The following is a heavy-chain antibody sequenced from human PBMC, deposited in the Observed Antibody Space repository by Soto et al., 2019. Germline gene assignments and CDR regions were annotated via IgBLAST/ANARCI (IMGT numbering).Heavy chain of an antibody. CDR3: ARRVNIDGVYYYGMDV. J-gene: IGHJ6*02. V-gene: IGHV3-48*02. D-gene: IGHD2-8*01. CDR1: GFTFSSYS. Sequence: GGSLRLSCAASGFTFSSYSMNWVRQAPGKGLEWVSYISSSSSTIYYADSVKGRFTISRDNAKNSLYLQMNSLRDEDTAVYYCARRVNIDGVYYYGMDVWGQGTTVTVSS. CDR2: ISSSSSTI.